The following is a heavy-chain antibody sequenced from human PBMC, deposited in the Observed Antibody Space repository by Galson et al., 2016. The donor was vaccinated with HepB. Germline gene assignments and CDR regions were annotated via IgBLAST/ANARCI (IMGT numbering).Heavy chain of an antibody. CDR3: ARSKAPWFGESLFAY. D-gene: IGHD3-10*01. V-gene: IGHV4-39*02. CDR1: GGSIGSSSYY. CDR2: IYYSGNT. Sequence: ETLSLTCTVSGGSIGSSSYYWGWIRQPPGKGLEWIGSIYYSGNTYHNPSLKSRVTISVDTSKNHFSLRLTSVTAADTAVYYCARSKAPWFGESLFAYWGQGTLVTVSS. J-gene: IGHJ4*02.